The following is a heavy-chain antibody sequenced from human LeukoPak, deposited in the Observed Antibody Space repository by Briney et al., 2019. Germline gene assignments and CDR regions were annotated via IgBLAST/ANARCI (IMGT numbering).Heavy chain of an antibody. V-gene: IGHV4-34*01. D-gene: IGHD3-9*01. J-gene: IGHJ5*02. CDR2: INHSGST. Sequence: PSETLSLTCAVYGGSFSGYYWSWIRQPPGKGLEWIGEINHSGSTNYNPSLKSRVTISVDTSKNQFSLKLSSVTAADTAVYYCARVVYDILTGYPGGNWFDPWGQGTLVTVSS. CDR1: GGSFSGYY. CDR3: ARVVYDILTGYPGGNWFDP.